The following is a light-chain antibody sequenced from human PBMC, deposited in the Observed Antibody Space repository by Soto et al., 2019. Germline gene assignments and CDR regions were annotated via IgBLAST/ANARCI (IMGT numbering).Light chain of an antibody. V-gene: IGKV1-9*01. J-gene: IGKJ4*01. CDR2: SAS. CDR3: QQRNNYPLT. Sequence: DIQLTQSPSFVSSSVGDRVTITCRALQDIGNCLAWYQQKPGKAPKPLIYSASTLQIGVPSRFSGSGSAAEFSLTISSLQPEDFAAYFCQQRNNYPLTVGGGTKVEI. CDR1: QDIGNC.